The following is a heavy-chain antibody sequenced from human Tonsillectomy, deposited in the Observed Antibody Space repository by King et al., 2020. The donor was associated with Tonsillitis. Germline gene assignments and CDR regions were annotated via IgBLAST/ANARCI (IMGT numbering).Heavy chain of an antibody. CDR3: ARDLVLGSGSSDY. D-gene: IGHD3-10*01. CDR2: INTDGTTT. CDR1: GITFSRSR. Sequence: VQLVQSGGGLVQPGGSLRLSCAAPGITFSRSRMHWVRQAPGKGLVWVSRINTDGTTTNYADSVRGRFTISRDNAKNTLYLQMNSLRAEDTAVYYCARDLVLGSGSSDYWGQGTLVTVSS. J-gene: IGHJ4*01. V-gene: IGHV3-74*01.